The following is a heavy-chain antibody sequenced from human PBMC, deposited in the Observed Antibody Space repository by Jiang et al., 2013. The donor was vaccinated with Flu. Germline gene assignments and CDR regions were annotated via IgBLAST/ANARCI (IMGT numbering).Heavy chain of an antibody. CDR1: GASLNSDY. D-gene: IGHD2-15*01. V-gene: IGHV4-59*12. J-gene: IGHJ4*02. CDR3: ARWWGGDDPLAPFDY. CDR2: IYYTGTT. Sequence: PGLVKPSETLSLTCTVSGASLNSDYWSWVRQSPGSGLEWIAYIYYTGTTFYNLPFKSRVTISIDTSKNQFYLRMKSLTAADTAVYYCARWWGGDDPLAPFDYWGQGTRVTVSS.